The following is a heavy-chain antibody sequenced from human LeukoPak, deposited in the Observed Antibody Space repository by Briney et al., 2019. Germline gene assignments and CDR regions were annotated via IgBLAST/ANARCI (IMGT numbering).Heavy chain of an antibody. Sequence: GGSLRLSCAASGFTFSGDWMHCVRQAPGKGLLWVSRINSEVRSTSYADSVKGRFTISRDNAKNTLYLQIDSLRAEGTAVYYCATDHRSGGGDYWGQGTLVTVSS. CDR1: GFTFSGDW. CDR3: ATDHRSGGGDY. J-gene: IGHJ4*02. CDR2: INSEVRST. V-gene: IGHV3-74*01. D-gene: IGHD1-26*01.